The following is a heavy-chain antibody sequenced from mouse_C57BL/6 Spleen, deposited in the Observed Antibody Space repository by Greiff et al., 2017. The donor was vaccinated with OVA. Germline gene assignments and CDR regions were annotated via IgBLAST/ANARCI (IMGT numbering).Heavy chain of an antibody. V-gene: IGHV5-17*01. J-gene: IGHJ1*03. CDR2: ISSGSSTI. D-gene: IGHD1-1*01. CDR3: ARRPYYGSSYWYFDV. Sequence: EVKLVESGGGLVKPGGSLKLSCAASGFTFSDYGMHWVRQAPEKGLEWVAYISSGSSTIYYADTVKGRFTISRDNAKNTLFMQMTSLRSEDTAMYYCARRPYYGSSYWYFDVWGTGTTVTVSS. CDR1: GFTFSDYG.